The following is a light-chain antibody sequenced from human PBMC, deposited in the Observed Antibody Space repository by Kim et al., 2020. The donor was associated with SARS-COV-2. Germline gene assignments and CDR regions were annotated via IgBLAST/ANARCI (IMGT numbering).Light chain of an antibody. CDR2: YDS. V-gene: IGLV3-21*04. Sequence: AQGKTARMTCGGNNIGGKSVHWYQQKPGQAPVLVIYYDSDRPSGIPERFSGSNSGNTATLTISRVEAGDEADYYCQVWDSSSDHPVFGGGTQLTVL. CDR1: NIGGKS. CDR3: QVWDSSSDHPV. J-gene: IGLJ3*02.